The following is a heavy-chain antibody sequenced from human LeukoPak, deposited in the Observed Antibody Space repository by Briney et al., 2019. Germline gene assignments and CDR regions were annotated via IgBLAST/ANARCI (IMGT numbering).Heavy chain of an antibody. CDR3: ATAGPADRDYHTVASNWFDP. J-gene: IGHJ5*02. CDR1: GGSFSGYY. CDR2: INHSGSA. D-gene: IGHD4-17*01. Sequence: SETLSLTCAVYGGSFSGYYWSWIRQPPGKGLEWIGEINHSGSANYNPSLKSRVTISVDTSKNQFSLKLSSVTAADTAVYYCATAGPADRDYHTVASNWFDPWGQGTLVTVSS. V-gene: IGHV4-34*01.